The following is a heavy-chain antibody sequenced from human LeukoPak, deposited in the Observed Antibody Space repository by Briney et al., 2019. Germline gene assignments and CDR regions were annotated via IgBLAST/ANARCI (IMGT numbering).Heavy chain of an antibody. J-gene: IGHJ5*01. Sequence: PSETLSLTCTVSGGSFSSSSYYWGWIRQPPGKGLEWIGSIYSGGSTYYHPSLESRVTLSIDTSKNQFSLKLSSVTAADTAVYYCARGWTNAYNSFDSWGQGTLVTVSS. V-gene: IGHV4-39*07. CDR2: IYSGGST. CDR3: ARGWTNAYNSFDS. D-gene: IGHD3/OR15-3a*01. CDR1: GGSFSSSSYY.